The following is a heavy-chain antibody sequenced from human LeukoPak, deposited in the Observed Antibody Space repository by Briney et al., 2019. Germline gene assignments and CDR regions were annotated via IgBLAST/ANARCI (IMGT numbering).Heavy chain of an antibody. Sequence: GRSLRLSCAASGFTFDDYAMRWVRQAPGKGLEWVSGISGNSGCIGYADSVKGRFTISRDNAKNSLYLQMNSLGAEDAAVFYCAKGDCSSTSCLFDYWGQGTLVTVSS. CDR3: AKGDCSSTSCLFDY. D-gene: IGHD2-2*01. V-gene: IGHV3-9*01. CDR2: ISGNSGCI. J-gene: IGHJ4*02. CDR1: GFTFDDYA.